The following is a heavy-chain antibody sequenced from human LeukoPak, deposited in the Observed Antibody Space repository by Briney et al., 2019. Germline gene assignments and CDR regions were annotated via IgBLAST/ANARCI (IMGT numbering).Heavy chain of an antibody. CDR2: IYSGGST. D-gene: IGHD3-9*01. J-gene: IGHJ6*02. CDR3: ASSTYYDILTGYSSYYYYGMDV. CDR1: GFTVSSNY. V-gene: IGHV3-53*04. Sequence: GGSLRLSCAAPGFTVSSNYMSWVRQAPGKGLEWVSVIYSGGSTYYADSVKGRFTISRHNSKNTLYLQMNSLRAEDTAVYYCASSTYYDILTGYSSYYYYGMDVWGQGTTVTVSS.